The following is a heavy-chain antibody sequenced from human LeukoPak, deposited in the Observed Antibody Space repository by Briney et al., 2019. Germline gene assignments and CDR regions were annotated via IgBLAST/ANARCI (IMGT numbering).Heavy chain of an antibody. Sequence: ASVKVSCKASGYTFIAYYMYWVRQAPGQGLEWMGWINPHSGDTRYAQKFQGRVTMTRDTSINTAYMELSSLRSDDTAVYYCARAVTGTGGLDYWGQGTLVTVSS. V-gene: IGHV1-2*02. CDR1: GYTFIAYY. J-gene: IGHJ4*02. CDR3: ARAVTGTGGLDY. D-gene: IGHD6-19*01. CDR2: INPHSGDT.